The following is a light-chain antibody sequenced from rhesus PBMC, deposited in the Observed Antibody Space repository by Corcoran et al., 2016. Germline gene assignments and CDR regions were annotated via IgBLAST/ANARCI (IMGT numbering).Light chain of an antibody. CDR3: QQYNSAPHS. V-gene: IGKV1-21*01. J-gene: IGKJ2*01. CDR1: QGISSW. CDR2: KAS. Sequence: DIQMTQSPSSLSASVGDRVTITCRASQGISSWLAWYQQKPGKAPKLLIYKASLLPSGVPSRVSGSGSGTDFTLPISNLQPEDCATYYCQQYNSAPHSFGQGTKLEIK.